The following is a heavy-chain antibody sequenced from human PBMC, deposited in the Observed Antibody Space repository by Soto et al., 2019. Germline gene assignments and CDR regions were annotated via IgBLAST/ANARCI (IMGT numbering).Heavy chain of an antibody. CDR2: ISAYNGNT. CDR3: AIGRNLERRNYDYGMDV. V-gene: IGHV1-18*01. D-gene: IGHD1-1*01. J-gene: IGHJ6*02. Sequence: QVQLVQSGAEVKKPGASVKVSCKASGYTFTSYGISWVRQAPGQGLEWMGWISAYNGNTNYAQKLQGRVTMTTDKATSTAYMELRSMRSDDTAVYYCAIGRNLERRNYDYGMDVWVQGTTVTGSS. CDR1: GYTFTSYG.